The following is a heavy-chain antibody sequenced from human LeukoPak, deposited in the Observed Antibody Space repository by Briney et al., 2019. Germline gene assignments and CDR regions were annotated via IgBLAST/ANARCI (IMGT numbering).Heavy chain of an antibody. J-gene: IGHJ5*02. CDR3: ARDRTYYGSGSRYNWFDP. Sequence: GGSLRLSCAASGFTFSSYAMHWVRQAPGKGLEWVAVISYDGSNKYYADSVKGRFTISRDNSKNTLYLQMNSLRAEDTAVYYCARDRTYYGSGSRYNWFDPWGQGTLVTVSS. CDR1: GFTFSSYA. V-gene: IGHV3-30-3*01. D-gene: IGHD3-10*01. CDR2: ISYDGSNK.